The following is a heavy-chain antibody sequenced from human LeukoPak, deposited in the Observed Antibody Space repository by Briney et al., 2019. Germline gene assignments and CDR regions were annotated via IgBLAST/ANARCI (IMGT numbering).Heavy chain of an antibody. CDR3: ARGMDYAPYYFDY. Sequence: SQTLSLTCTVSGGSISSGGYYWSWIRQHPGKGLEWIGYIYYSGSTYYNPSLKSRVTISVDTSKNQFSLKLSSVTAADTAVYYCARGMDYAPYYFDYWGQGTLVTVSS. V-gene: IGHV4-31*03. CDR2: IYYSGST. J-gene: IGHJ4*02. CDR1: GGSISSGGYY. D-gene: IGHD4-17*01.